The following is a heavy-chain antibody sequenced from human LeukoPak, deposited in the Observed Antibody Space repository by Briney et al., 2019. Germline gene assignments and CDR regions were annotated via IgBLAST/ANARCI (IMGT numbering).Heavy chain of an antibody. CDR1: GYTFTSYY. CDR2: ANPSGGST. D-gene: IGHD5-12*01. V-gene: IGHV1-46*01. J-gene: IGHJ4*02. CDR3: AKSGYDFPITFDY. Sequence: ASVKVSCKASGYTFTSYYMHWVRQAPGQGLEWMGIANPSGGSTSYAQKFQGRVTMTRDTSTSTVYMELSSLRSEDTAVYYCAKSGYDFPITFDYWGQGTLVTVSS.